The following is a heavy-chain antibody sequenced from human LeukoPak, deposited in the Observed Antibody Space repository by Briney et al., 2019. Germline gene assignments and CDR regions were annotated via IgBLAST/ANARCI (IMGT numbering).Heavy chain of an antibody. CDR1: GGSISSYY. J-gene: IGHJ4*02. D-gene: IGHD3-22*01. V-gene: IGHV4-4*07. Sequence: PSETLSLTCTVSGGSISSYYWSWIRQPAGKGPEWIGRIYTSGSTNYNPSLKSRVTISVDTSKNQFSLKVNSVTAADTAVYYCARRDSSGYYGCWGQGTLVTVSS. CDR2: IYTSGST. CDR3: ARRDSSGYYGC.